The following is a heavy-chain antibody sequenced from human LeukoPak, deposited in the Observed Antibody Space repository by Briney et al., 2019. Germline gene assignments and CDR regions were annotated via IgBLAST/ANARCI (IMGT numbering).Heavy chain of an antibody. V-gene: IGHV3-30*02. Sequence: GGSLRLSCAASGFTFSDYNMRWIRQAPGKGLEWVAFIRHDGSNKYYADPVKGRFTISRDNSKNTLFLQMNSLRAEDTAVYYCAKGSKEVLFTRDHHMDVWGKGTTVTISS. J-gene: IGHJ6*03. CDR2: IRHDGSNK. CDR1: GFTFSDYN. D-gene: IGHD3-3*01. CDR3: AKGSKEVLFTRDHHMDV.